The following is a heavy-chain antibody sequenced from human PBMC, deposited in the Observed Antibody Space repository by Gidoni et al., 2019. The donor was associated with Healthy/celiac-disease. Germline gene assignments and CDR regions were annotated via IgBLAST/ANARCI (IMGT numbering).Heavy chain of an antibody. V-gene: IGHV6-1*01. CDR3: ARDRSTPRNYDSSGYYYVFFDY. J-gene: IGHJ4*02. Sequence: QVQLQQSGPGLVKPSQTLSLTCAISGDSVSSNSPSWNWIRQSPSRGLEWLGRTYYRSKWYNDYAVSVKSRITINPDTSKNQFSLQLNSVTPEDTAVYYCARDRSTPRNYDSSGYYYVFFDYWGQGTLVTVSS. CDR2: TYYRSKWYN. CDR1: GDSVSSNSPS. D-gene: IGHD3-22*01.